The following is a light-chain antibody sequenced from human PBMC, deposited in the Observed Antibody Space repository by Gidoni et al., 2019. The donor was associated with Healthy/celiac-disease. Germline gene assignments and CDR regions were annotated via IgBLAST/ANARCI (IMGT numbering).Light chain of an antibody. CDR3: QQYGCAPLRIS. Sequence: EIVLTPSPAPLSLSPGERATLSCRASQSVSSSYLACYQQKPGQAPRLLIYGASSRATGIPDRFSGSGSGTDFTLTISRLEPEDFAVYYCQQYGCAPLRISFGQGTRLEIK. CDR1: QSVSSSY. J-gene: IGKJ5*01. V-gene: IGKV3-20*01. CDR2: GAS.